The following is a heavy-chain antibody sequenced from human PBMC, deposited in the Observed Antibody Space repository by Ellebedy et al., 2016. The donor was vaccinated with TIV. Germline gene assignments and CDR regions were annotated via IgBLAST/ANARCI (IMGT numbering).Heavy chain of an antibody. J-gene: IGHJ6*03. D-gene: IGHD6-6*01. CDR1: GFTFDGYA. Sequence: SLKISXAASGFTFDGYALHWVRQAPGKGLEWVSGISWNSGNTGYADSVKGRFTISRDNAKYALYLQMNSLRAEDTALYYCTKAPTYSSSGGYMDVWGKGTTVTVSS. CDR3: TKAPTYSSSGGYMDV. CDR2: ISWNSGNT. V-gene: IGHV3-9*01.